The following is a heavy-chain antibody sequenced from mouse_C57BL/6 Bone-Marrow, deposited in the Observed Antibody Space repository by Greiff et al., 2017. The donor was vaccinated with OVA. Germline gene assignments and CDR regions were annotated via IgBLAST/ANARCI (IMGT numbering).Heavy chain of an antibody. CDR2: IDPETGDP. V-gene: IGHV14-4*01. Sequence: VQLQQSGAELVRPGASVKLSCTASGFNIKDVYMHWVKQRPEQGLEWIGWIDPETGDPEYASKFQGKATITAVTSSNTAYLQLSSLTSEDTAVYYCTSLYYDYVGYYAMDYWGQGTSVTVSS. CDR3: TSLYYDYVGYYAMDY. D-gene: IGHD2-4*01. J-gene: IGHJ4*01. CDR1: GFNIKDVY.